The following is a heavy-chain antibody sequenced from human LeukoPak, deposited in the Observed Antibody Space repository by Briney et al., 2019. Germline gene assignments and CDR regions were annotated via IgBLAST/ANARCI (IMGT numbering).Heavy chain of an antibody. CDR3: ARDVHGDYGSGWFDP. D-gene: IGHD4-17*01. V-gene: IGHV1-69*05. CDR2: IMPLFGTA. Sequence: SVKVSCKTSGGTFNNSAISWVRQASGQGLEWLGGIMPLFGTAGYAQKFQGRVTITKDESTRTVYLELTSLTSDDTAVYYCARDVHGDYGSGWFDPWGQGTLVSVSS. J-gene: IGHJ5*02. CDR1: GGTFNNSA.